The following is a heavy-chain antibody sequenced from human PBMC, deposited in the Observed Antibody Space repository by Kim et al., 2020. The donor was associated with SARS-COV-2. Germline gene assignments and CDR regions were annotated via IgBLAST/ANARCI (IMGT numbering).Heavy chain of an antibody. V-gene: IGHV1-69*04. D-gene: IGHD3-9*01. CDR1: GGTFSSYT. CDR2: IIPILGIA. Sequence: SVKVSCKASGGTFSSYTISWVRQAPGQGLEWMGRIIPILGIANYAQKFQGRVTITADKSTSTAYMELSSQRSEDTDVYYCARDPRNYDSLTGYYYYGMDVWGQGTTVTASS. J-gene: IGHJ6*02. CDR3: ARDPRNYDSLTGYYYYGMDV.